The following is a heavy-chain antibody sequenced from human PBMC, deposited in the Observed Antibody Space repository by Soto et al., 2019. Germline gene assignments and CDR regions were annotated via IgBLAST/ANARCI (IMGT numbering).Heavy chain of an antibody. CDR3: ARTHLPDDSAAPGY. CDR2: ISPSGAKT. CDR1: GFTFTDYG. Sequence: ELQLLESGGGLVQPGGSLSLSCAASGFTFTDYGMNWVRQAPGKGLEWVSGISPSGAKTYYGASVKGRFAISRDNSKNTLNLQMDSLRVEDTAVYYCARTHLPDDSAAPGYWGQGTLVTVSS. J-gene: IGHJ1*01. V-gene: IGHV3-23*01. D-gene: IGHD6-13*01.